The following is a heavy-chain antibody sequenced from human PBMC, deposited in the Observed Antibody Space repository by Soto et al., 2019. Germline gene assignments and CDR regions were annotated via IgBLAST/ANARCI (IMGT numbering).Heavy chain of an antibody. CDR2: FKPSSGNT. J-gene: IGHJ3*02. Sequence: ASVKVSCKASGYTFTSYGISWVRQAPGQGLEWMGVFKPSSGNTAYAQKFQGRVTMTGDTSTSTVYMELSSLRCEDTAVYYCAREISAVDIWGQGTMVTVSS. D-gene: IGHD6-6*01. CDR1: GYTFTSYG. V-gene: IGHV1-46*03. CDR3: AREISAVDI.